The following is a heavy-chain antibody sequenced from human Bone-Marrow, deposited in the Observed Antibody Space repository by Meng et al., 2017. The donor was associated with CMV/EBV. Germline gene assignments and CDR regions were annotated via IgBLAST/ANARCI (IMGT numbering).Heavy chain of an antibody. CDR1: GFTFDDYA. V-gene: IGHV3-9*01. CDR2: ISWNSGSI. D-gene: IGHD2-2*02. CDR3: ARTPTPGYCSSTSCYTDAFDI. Sequence: GGSLRLSCAASGFTFDDYAMHWVRQAPGKGLEWVSGISWNSGSIGYADSVKGRFTISRDNAKNSLYLQMNGLRAEDTALYYCARTPTPGYCSSTSCYTDAFDIWGQGTMVTVSS. J-gene: IGHJ3*02.